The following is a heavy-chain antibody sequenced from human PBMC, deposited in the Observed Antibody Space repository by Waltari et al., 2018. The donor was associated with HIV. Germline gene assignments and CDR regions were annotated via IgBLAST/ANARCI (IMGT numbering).Heavy chain of an antibody. CDR2: VIPTFDTA. V-gene: IGHV1-69*01. CDR3: ARSGDYYDSSGYSLYYFDY. J-gene: IGHJ4*02. D-gene: IGHD3-22*01. Sequence: QVQLVQSGAEVKKPGSSVKVSCKASGGTFSSYAISWVRQAPGQGHEWMGWVIPTFDTANDAHKYQGRVTITADVSTSTGYMELSSLRSEDTAVYYCARSGDYYDSSGYSLYYFDYWGQGTLVTVSS. CDR1: GGTFSSYA.